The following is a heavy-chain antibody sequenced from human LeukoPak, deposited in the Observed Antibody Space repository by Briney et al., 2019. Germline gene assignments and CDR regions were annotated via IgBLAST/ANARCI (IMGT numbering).Heavy chain of an antibody. CDR2: INHSGST. CDR1: GGPFSGYY. V-gene: IGHV4-34*01. D-gene: IGHD5-18*01. CDR3: ARSASGYSYGYPFDY. J-gene: IGHJ4*02. Sequence: PSETLSLTCAVYGGPFSGYYWSWIRQPPGKGLEWIGEINHSGSTNYNPSLKSRVTISVDTSKNQFSLKLSSVTAADTAVYYCARSASGYSYGYPFDYWGQGTLVTVSS.